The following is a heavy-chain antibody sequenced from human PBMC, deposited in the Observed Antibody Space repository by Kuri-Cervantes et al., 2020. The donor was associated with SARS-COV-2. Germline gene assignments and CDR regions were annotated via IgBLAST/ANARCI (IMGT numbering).Heavy chain of an antibody. CDR2: ISAYNGNI. J-gene: IGHJ4*02. CDR1: GGILNTYA. CDR3: ARWASGYDYDPFDF. D-gene: IGHD5-12*01. V-gene: IGHV1-18*01. Sequence: ASVKVSCKASGGILNTYALTWVRQAPGQGLEWMGWISAYNGNIYYAQNLRGRVTMTTDTSTATAYMELRSLRSDDTAVYYCARWASGYDYDPFDFWGQGTLVTVSS.